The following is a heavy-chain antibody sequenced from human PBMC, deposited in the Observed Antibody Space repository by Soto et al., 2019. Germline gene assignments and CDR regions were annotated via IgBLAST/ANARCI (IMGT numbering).Heavy chain of an antibody. D-gene: IGHD6-19*01. Sequence: SVKVSCKASGGTFSSYAISWVRQAPGQGLEWMGGIIPIFGTANYAQKFQGRVTITADESTSTAYMELSSLRSEDTAVYYCAREAVAGTGYFDYWGQGTLVTVSS. CDR1: GGTFSSYA. CDR3: AREAVAGTGYFDY. CDR2: IIPIFGTA. J-gene: IGHJ4*02. V-gene: IGHV1-69*13.